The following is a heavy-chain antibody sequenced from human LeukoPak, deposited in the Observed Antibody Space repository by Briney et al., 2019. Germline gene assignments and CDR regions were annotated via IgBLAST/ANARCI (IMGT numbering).Heavy chain of an antibody. V-gene: IGHV3-49*04. CDR2: IRSKAYGGTT. CDR3: ATEGFTYGYHGIDI. J-gene: IGHJ3*02. Sequence: TGGSLRLSCAASGFTFSSYGMYWVRQAPGKGLERVGFIRSKAYGGTTEYAASVKGRFTISRDDSKNTLYLQMNSLKTDDTAVYYCATEGFTYGYHGIDIWGQGTIVTVSS. D-gene: IGHD5-18*01. CDR1: GFTFSSYG.